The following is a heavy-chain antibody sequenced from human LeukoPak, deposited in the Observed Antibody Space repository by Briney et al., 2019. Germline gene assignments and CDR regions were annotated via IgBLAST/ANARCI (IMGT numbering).Heavy chain of an antibody. CDR3: AKESGYCSGGSCYQVDYSLDY. CDR2: IYYSGST. D-gene: IGHD2-15*01. V-gene: IGHV4-39*02. CDR1: GGSISSSSYY. J-gene: IGHJ4*02. Sequence: SETLSLTCTVSGGSISSSSYYWGWIRQPPGKGLEWIGSIYYSGSTYYNPSLKSRVTISVDTSKNQFSLKLSSVTAADTAVYYCAKESGYCSGGSCYQVDYSLDYWGQGTLVTVSS.